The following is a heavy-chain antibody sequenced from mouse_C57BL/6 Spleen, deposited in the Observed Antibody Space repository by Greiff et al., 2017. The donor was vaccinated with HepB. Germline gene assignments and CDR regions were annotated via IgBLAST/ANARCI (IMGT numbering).Heavy chain of an antibody. CDR3: TGSSSFEY. CDR1: GFTFSNYW. D-gene: IGHD1-1*01. V-gene: IGHV6-3*01. J-gene: IGHJ2*01. CDR2: IRLKSDNYAT. Sequence: EVMLVESGGGLVQPGGSMKLSCVASGFTFSNYWMNWVRQSPEKGLEWVAQIRLKSDNYATHYAESVKGRFTISRDDSKSSVYLQMNNLRAEDTGIYYCTGSSSFEYWGQGTTLTVSS.